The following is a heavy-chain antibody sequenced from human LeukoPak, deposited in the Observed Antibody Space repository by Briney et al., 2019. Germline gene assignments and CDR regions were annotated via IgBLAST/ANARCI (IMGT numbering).Heavy chain of an antibody. CDR3: AREGGYTHWYFDL. D-gene: IGHD5-24*01. CDR2: INSDGSST. CDR1: GFTFSSYW. J-gene: IGHJ2*01. V-gene: IGHV3-74*01. Sequence: GGSLRLSCAASGFTFSSYWMHCVRQAPGKGLVWVSRINSDGSSTSYADSVKGRFTISRDNAKNTLYLQMNSLRAEDTAVYYRAREGGYTHWYFDLWGRGTLVTVSS.